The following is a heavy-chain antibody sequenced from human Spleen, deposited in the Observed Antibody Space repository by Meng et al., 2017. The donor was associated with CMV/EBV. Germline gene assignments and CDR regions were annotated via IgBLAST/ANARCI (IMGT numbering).Heavy chain of an antibody. D-gene: IGHD1-1*01. J-gene: IGHJ4*02. V-gene: IGHV3-7*01. CDR1: GFTFRSFS. CDR3: ARGGSTGPDY. Sequence: GGSLRLSCAASGFTFRSFSMTWVRQAPGKGLEWVAKIKQDGSEKFYVDSLRSRFTISRDNAENSLFLQINSLRAEDTAVYYCARGGSTGPDYWGQGTLVTVSS. CDR2: IKQDGSEK.